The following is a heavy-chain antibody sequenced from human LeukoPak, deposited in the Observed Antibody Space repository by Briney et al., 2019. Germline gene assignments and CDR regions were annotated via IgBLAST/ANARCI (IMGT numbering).Heavy chain of an antibody. CDR2: INHSGST. D-gene: IGHD6-13*01. J-gene: IGHJ4*02. CDR3: ARVSMEQLVNFDY. CDR1: GGSFSGYY. V-gene: IGHV4-34*01. Sequence: SETLSLTCAVYGGSFSGYYWSWIRQPPGKGLEWIGEINHSGSTNYNPSLKSGVTISVDTSKNQFSLKLSSVTAADTAVYYCARVSMEQLVNFDYWGQGTLVTVSS.